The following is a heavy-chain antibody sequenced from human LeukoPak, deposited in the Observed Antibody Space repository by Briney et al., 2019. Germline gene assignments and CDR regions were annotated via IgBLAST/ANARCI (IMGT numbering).Heavy chain of an antibody. J-gene: IGHJ4*02. Sequence: SVKVSCKASGGTFSSYAISWVRQAPGQGLEWMGGIIPIFGTANYAQKFQGRVTITADESTSTAYMELSSLRSEDTAVYYCASPPLPYYDSSGYHPAAYSWGQGTLVTVSS. D-gene: IGHD3-22*01. V-gene: IGHV1-69*01. CDR2: IIPIFGTA. CDR1: GGTFSSYA. CDR3: ASPPLPYYDSSGYHPAAYS.